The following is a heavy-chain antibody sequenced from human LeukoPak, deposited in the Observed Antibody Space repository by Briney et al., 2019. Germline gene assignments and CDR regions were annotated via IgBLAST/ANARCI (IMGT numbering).Heavy chain of an antibody. V-gene: IGHV3-30*18. CDR3: AKDRDYGDYLSIDY. J-gene: IGHJ4*02. Sequence: PGGSLRLSCAASGFTFSSYGMHWVRQAPGKGLEWVAVISYDGSNKYYADSVKGRFTISRDNSKNTLYLQMNSLGAEDTAVYYCAKDRDYGDYLSIDYWGQGTLVTVSS. CDR1: GFTFSSYG. D-gene: IGHD4-17*01. CDR2: ISYDGSNK.